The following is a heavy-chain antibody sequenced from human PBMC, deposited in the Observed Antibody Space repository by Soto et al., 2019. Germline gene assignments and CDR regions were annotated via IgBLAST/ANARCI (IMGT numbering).Heavy chain of an antibody. CDR1: GFTFSSYG. J-gene: IGHJ4*02. V-gene: IGHV3-30*18. Sequence: QVQLVESGGGVVQPGRSLRLSCAASGFTFSSYGMHWVRQAPGKGLEWVAVISYDGSSKYYADSVKGRFTISRDNSKNTLYLQMNSLRAEDTAVYYCAKGAYSGGYLDYWGQGTLVTVSS. CDR3: AKGAYSGGYLDY. D-gene: IGHD1-26*01. CDR2: ISYDGSSK.